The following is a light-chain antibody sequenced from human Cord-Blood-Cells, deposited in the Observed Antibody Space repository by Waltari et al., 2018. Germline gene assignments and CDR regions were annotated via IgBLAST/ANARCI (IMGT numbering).Light chain of an antibody. J-gene: IGLJ2*01. Sequence: SSELTQDPVVSVALGQAVRITCEGYSLRICYASWYQQKPGQAPVLVIYGKNNRPSGIPDRFSVSSSGNTASLTITGAQAEDEADYYCNSRDSSGNHLVFGGGTKLTVL. V-gene: IGLV3-19*01. CDR1: SLRICY. CDR3: NSRDSSGNHLV. CDR2: GKN.